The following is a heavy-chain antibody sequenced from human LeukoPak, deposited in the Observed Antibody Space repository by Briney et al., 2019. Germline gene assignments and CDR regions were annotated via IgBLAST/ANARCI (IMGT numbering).Heavy chain of an antibody. V-gene: IGHV5-51*01. J-gene: IGHJ4*02. CDR1: GYTFTNYW. D-gene: IGHD6-19*01. CDR2: IYPDDSDT. Sequence: GESLKISCKGSGYTFTNYWIGWVRQMPGKGMEWMGIIYPDDSDTRYSPSFQGQVTISADKSISTAYLQCSSLKASDTAMYYCARQGITGWYAAYWGQGTLVTVSS. CDR3: ARQGITGWYAAY.